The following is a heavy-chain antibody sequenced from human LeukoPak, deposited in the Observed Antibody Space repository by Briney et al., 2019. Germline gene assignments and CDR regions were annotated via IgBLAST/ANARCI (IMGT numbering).Heavy chain of an antibody. CDR1: GGSISSSPYY. CDR2: IYYSGST. Sequence: SETLSLTCTVSGGSISSSPYYWGWIRQPPGKGLEWIASIYYSGSTYYNPSLKSRVTISVDTSKNQFSLSLTSVTAADTAVYYCARRNGNYEGNWFGPWGQGTLVTVSS. CDR3: ARRNGNYEGNWFGP. V-gene: IGHV4-39*01. D-gene: IGHD4-17*01. J-gene: IGHJ5*02.